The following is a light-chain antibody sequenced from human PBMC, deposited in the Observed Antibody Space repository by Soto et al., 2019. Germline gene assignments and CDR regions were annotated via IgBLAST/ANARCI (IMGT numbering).Light chain of an antibody. CDR1: QSISSW. CDR3: QKENNYPLT. CDR2: DAS. V-gene: IGKV1-5*01. J-gene: IGKJ4*01. Sequence: DIQMTQSPSTLSASVGDRVTITCRASQSISSWLAWYQQKPGKAPKLLIYDASSLESGVPSRFSGSGSGTEFTLTISSLQPDEFATYYCQKENNYPLTFGGGNKGEIK.